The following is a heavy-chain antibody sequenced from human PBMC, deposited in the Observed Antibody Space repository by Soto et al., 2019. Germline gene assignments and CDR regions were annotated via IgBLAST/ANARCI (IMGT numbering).Heavy chain of an antibody. Sequence: PGESLKISCNGSGYSFTSYWIGWVRQMPGKGLEWMGIIYPGDSDTRYSPSFQGQVTISADKSISTAYLQWSSLKASDTAMYYCATDMGFFSCIRRRTARSLQLWGPGTLGT. V-gene: IGHV5-51*01. CDR2: IYPGDSDT. CDR3: ATDMGFFSCIRRRTARSLQL. CDR1: GYSFTSYW. D-gene: IGHD5-18*01. J-gene: IGHJ1*01.